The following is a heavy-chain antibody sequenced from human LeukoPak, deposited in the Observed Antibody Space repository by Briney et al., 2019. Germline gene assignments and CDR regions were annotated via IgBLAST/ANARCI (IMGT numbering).Heavy chain of an antibody. CDR2: ISSSSSYI. CDR1: GFTFSSYS. V-gene: IGHV3-21*01. J-gene: IGHJ6*02. D-gene: IGHD3-10*02. Sequence: PGGSLRLSCAASGFTFSSYSMNWVRQAPGKGLEWVPSISSSSSYIYYADSVKGRFTISRDNAKNSLYLQMNSLRAEDTAVYYCARDINVRGGAYYYYGMDVWGQGTTVTVSS. CDR3: ARDINVRGGAYYYYGMDV.